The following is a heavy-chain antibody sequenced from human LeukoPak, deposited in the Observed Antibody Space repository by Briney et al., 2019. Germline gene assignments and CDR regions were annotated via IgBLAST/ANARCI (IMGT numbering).Heavy chain of an antibody. CDR1: GFTFNNYA. Sequence: GGSLRLSCAACGFTFNNYAMTGVRQSPGKGLECVSAISASDGSTYYVYSVKGRFTISRDFSKNILYLQMNSLRAEDTAVYYCAKLTSGWFEDFWGQGTLVTVSS. J-gene: IGHJ4*02. CDR3: AKLTSGWFEDF. D-gene: IGHD6-19*01. V-gene: IGHV3-23*01. CDR2: ISASDGST.